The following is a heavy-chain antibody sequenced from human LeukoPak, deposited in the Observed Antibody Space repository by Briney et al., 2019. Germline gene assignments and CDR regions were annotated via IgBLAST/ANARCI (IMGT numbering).Heavy chain of an antibody. D-gene: IGHD3/OR15-3a*01. CDR3: ARFTGLDTDHYYYYGMDV. J-gene: IGHJ6*02. Sequence: GGSLRLSCAASGFTFSDYYMSWIRQAPGKGLEWVSYISSSGSTIYYADPVKGRFTISRDNAKNSLYLQMNSLRAEDTAVYYCARFTGLDTDHYYYYGMDVWGQGTTVTVSS. V-gene: IGHV3-11*01. CDR1: GFTFSDYY. CDR2: ISSSGSTI.